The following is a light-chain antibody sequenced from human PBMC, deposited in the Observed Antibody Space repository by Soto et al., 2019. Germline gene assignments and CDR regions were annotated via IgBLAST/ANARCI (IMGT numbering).Light chain of an antibody. Sequence: QSALTQPASVSGSPGQSITISCSGTSSDVGAHDFVSRYQHHPDKAPKVIIFEVTKRPSGVSSRFSGSKTGNTASLTISGLQAEDEADYYCNSYTLSKTVIFGGGTKLTVL. CDR2: EVT. CDR3: NSYTLSKTVI. J-gene: IGLJ2*01. V-gene: IGLV2-14*01. CDR1: SSDVGAHDF.